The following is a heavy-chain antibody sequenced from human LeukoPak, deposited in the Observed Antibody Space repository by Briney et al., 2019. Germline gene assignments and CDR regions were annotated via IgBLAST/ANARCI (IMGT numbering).Heavy chain of an antibody. V-gene: IGHV4-59*01. CDR3: ARSSGGLEDFDY. D-gene: IGHD1-1*01. CDR1: GGSISSYY. J-gene: IGHJ4*02. Sequence: SETLSLTCTVSGGSISSYYWSWIRQPPGKGLEWIGYIYYSGSTNYNPSLRSRVTISVDTSKNQFSLKLSSVTAADTAVYYCARSSGGLEDFDYWGQGTLVTVSS. CDR2: IYYSGST.